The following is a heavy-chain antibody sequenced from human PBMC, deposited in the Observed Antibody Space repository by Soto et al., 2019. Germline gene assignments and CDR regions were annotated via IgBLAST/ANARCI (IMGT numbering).Heavy chain of an antibody. CDR1: GGSISSYY. CDR2: IYYSGST. CDR3: ARLRRDNLRYYYYYMDV. D-gene: IGHD1-20*01. J-gene: IGHJ6*03. Sequence: PSETLSLTCTVSGGSISSYYWSWIRQPPGKGLEWIGYIYYSGSTNYNPSLKSRVTISVDTSKNQFSLKLSSVTAADTAVYYCARLRRDNLRYYYYYMDVWGKGTTVTVSS. V-gene: IGHV4-59*08.